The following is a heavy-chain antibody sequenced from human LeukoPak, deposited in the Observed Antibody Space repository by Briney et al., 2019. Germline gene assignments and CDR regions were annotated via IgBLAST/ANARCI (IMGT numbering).Heavy chain of an antibody. CDR1: GFTVSSNY. V-gene: IGHV3-53*01. Sequence: GGSLRLSCAASGFTVSSNYMSWVRQAPGKGLEWVSVIYSGGSTYYANSVKGRFTISRDNSKSTLYIQMNSLRAEDTAVYYCARAKPKNMVRGLIMRRESRYYFDYWGQGTLITVSS. J-gene: IGHJ4*02. D-gene: IGHD3-10*01. CDR2: IYSGGST. CDR3: ARAKPKNMVRGLIMRRESRYYFDY.